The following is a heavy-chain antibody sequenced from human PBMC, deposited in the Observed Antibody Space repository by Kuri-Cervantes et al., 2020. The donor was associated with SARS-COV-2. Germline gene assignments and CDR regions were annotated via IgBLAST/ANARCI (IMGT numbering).Heavy chain of an antibody. D-gene: IGHD6-13*01. Sequence: GSLRLSCTVSGGSISSSSYYWGWIRQPPGKGLEWIGSTYYSGSTYYNPSLKSRVTISVDASKNQFSLKLSSVTAADTAVYYWARHPHAVAGPIDYWGQGTLVTVSS. CDR1: GGSISSSSYY. V-gene: IGHV4-39*01. CDR3: ARHPHAVAGPIDY. CDR2: TYYSGST. J-gene: IGHJ4*02.